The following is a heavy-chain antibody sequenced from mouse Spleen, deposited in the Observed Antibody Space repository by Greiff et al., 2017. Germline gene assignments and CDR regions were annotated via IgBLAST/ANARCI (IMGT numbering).Heavy chain of an antibody. CDR1: GYTFTSYW. CDR3: AMGGNYGYLFAY. D-gene: IGHD1-2*01. V-gene: IGHV1-74*01. J-gene: IGHJ3*01. Sequence: QVQLQQPGAELVKPGASVKVSCKASGYTFTSYWMHWVKQRPGQGLEWIGRIHPSDSDTNYNQKFKGKATLTVDKSSSTAYMQLSSLTSEDSAVYYCAMGGNYGYLFAYWGQGTLVTVSA. CDR2: IHPSDSDT.